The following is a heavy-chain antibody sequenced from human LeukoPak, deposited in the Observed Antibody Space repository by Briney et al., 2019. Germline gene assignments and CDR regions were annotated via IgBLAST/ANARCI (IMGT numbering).Heavy chain of an antibody. CDR3: ARPTHSSGWYRNYYYGMDV. CDR2: IYYSGST. CDR1: GGSISSSSYY. J-gene: IGHJ6*02. V-gene: IGHV4-39*01. D-gene: IGHD6-19*01. Sequence: SETLSLTCTVSGGSISSSSYYWGWIRQPPGKGLEWIGSIYYSGSTYYNPSLKSRVTISVDTSKNQFSLKLSSVTAADTAVYYCARPTHSSGWYRNYYYGMDVWGQGTTVTVSS.